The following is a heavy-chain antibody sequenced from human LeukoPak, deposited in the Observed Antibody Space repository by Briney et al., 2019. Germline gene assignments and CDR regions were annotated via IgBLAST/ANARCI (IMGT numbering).Heavy chain of an antibody. CDR3: ARVRTGESYYYYYYMDV. D-gene: IGHD7-27*01. CDR1: GGTFSSYA. J-gene: IGHJ6*03. V-gene: IGHV1-69*13. CDR2: IIPIFGTA. Sequence: GASVRVSCKASGGTFSSYAISWVRQAPGQGLEWMGGIIPIFGTANYAQKLQGRVTITADESTSTAYMELSSLRSEDTAVYYCARVRTGESYYYYYYMDVWGKGTTVTVSS.